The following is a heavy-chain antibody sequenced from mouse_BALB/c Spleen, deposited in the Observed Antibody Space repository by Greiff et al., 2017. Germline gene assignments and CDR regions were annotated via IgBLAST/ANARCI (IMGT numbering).Heavy chain of an antibody. D-gene: IGHD2-4*01. J-gene: IGHJ4*01. Sequence: EVMLVESGGGLVKPGGSLKLSCAASGFTFSSYAMSWVRQTPEKRLEWVATISSGGSYTYYPDSVKGRFTISRDNAKNTLYLQMSSLRSEDTAMYYCARQLHDYDDDGYWGQGTSVTVSS. CDR2: ISSGGSYT. V-gene: IGHV5-9-3*01. CDR1: GFTFSSYA. CDR3: ARQLHDYDDDGY.